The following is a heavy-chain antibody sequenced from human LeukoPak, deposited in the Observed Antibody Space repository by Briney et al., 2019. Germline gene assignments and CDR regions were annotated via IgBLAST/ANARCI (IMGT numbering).Heavy chain of an antibody. CDR1: GITVSTNY. CDR3: ARGDFDY. J-gene: IGHJ4*02. V-gene: IGHV3-53*01. Sequence: GGSLRLSCAASGITVSTNYMSWVRQAPGKGLEWVSIAFSDGRTFYADSVKGRFTISRDSSKNTVFLQMNSLRAEDTAVYYCARGDFDYWGQGTLVTVTS. CDR2: AFSDGRT.